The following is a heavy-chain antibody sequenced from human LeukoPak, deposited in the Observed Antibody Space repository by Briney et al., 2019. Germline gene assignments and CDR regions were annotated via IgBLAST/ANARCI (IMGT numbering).Heavy chain of an antibody. Sequence: GGSLRLSCAASGFTVSSNYMSWVRQAPGKGLEWVSVIYSGGSTYYADSVKGRFTISGDNSKNTLYLQMNSLRAENTAVYYCARVRNWNDYFDYWGQGTLVTVSS. CDR3: ARVRNWNDYFDY. CDR2: IYSGGST. CDR1: GFTVSSNY. V-gene: IGHV3-53*01. J-gene: IGHJ4*02. D-gene: IGHD1-20*01.